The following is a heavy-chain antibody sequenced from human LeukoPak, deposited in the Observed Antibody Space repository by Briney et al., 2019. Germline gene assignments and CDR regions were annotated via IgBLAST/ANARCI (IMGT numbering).Heavy chain of an antibody. J-gene: IGHJ4*02. CDR2: IYYSRST. CDR3: AKHEGSYYDKSGYTFDF. CDR1: GGSISSGDYY. D-gene: IGHD3-22*01. Sequence: SETLSLTCTVSGGSISSGDYYWSWIRQPPGKGLEWIGYIYYSRSTYYNPSLKSRVTISVDTSKNQFSLKLSSVTAADRAVYYCAKHEGSYYDKSGYTFDFWGLGTLVTVSS. V-gene: IGHV4-30-4*08.